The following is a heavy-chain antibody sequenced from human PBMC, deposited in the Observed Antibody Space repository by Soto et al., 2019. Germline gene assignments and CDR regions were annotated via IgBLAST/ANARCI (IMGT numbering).Heavy chain of an antibody. CDR3: ARVTLDSSGYYSGDY. CDR2: ISSSSSYT. V-gene: IGHV3-11*06. Sequence: GGSLRLSCGASGFTFSDYYMSWIRQAPGKGLEWVSYISSSSSYTNYADSVKGRFTISRDNAKNSLYLQMNSLRAEDTAVYYCARVTLDSSGYYSGDYWGQGTLVTVSS. J-gene: IGHJ4*02. CDR1: GFTFSDYY. D-gene: IGHD3-22*01.